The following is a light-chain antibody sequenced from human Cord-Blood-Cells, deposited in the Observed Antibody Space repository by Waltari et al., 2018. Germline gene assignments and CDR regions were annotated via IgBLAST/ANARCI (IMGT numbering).Light chain of an antibody. CDR1: NIGSKS. V-gene: IGLV3-21*04. CDR3: QVWYSSSDHYVV. J-gene: IGLJ2*01. CDR2: YDS. Sequence: SYVLTQPPSVSVAPGKTARITCGGNNIGSKSVHLYQQKPGKAPVLVIYYDSRRPSGFPELFSGSNSGNTATLTISRVEAGDEADYYCQVWYSSSDHYVVFGGGTKLTVL.